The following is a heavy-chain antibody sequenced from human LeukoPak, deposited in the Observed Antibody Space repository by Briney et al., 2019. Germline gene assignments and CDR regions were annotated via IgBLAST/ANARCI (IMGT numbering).Heavy chain of an antibody. CDR2: VHLDGRT. D-gene: IGHD6-25*01. CDR1: GGSVTSTNW. CDR3: AREGGLYRPLDY. J-gene: IGHJ4*02. V-gene: IGHV4-4*02. Sequence: PSGTLSLTCGVSGGSVTSTNWWTWFRQPPGKGLEWIGEVHLDGRTNYNPSLKSRLVMSADLPENHISLKLTSVTAADTAVYYCAREGGLYRPLDYSGQGTLVTVSS.